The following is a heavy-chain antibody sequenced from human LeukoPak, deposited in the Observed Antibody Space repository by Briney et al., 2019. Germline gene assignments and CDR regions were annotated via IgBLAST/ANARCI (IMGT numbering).Heavy chain of an antibody. Sequence: SQTLSLTCAISGDSVSSTTAAWNWVRQSPSIGLEWLGRTYYRSKWNVDYAVSVKSRIIISPDTSKNQFTLQLNYATPEDTAVYYCARADGVPAPAMDYWGQGIQVTVSS. CDR2: TYYRSKWNV. V-gene: IGHV6-1*01. CDR1: GDSVSSTTAA. J-gene: IGHJ4*02. D-gene: IGHD5-24*01. CDR3: ARADGVPAPAMDY.